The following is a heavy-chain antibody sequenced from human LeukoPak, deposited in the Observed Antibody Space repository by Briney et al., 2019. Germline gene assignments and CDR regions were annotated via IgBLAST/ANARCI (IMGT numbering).Heavy chain of an antibody. V-gene: IGHV1-69*01. D-gene: IGHD4-17*01. CDR3: AFTVTTWSQKYYYYNYGMDV. Sequence: GSSVKVSCKASGGTFSSYAISWVRQAPGQGLEWMGGIFPIFGTANYAQKFQGRVTITADESTSTAYMELSSLRSEDTAVYYCAFTVTTWSQKYYYYNYGMDVWGQGTTVTVSS. CDR2: IFPIFGTA. J-gene: IGHJ6*01. CDR1: GGTFSSYA.